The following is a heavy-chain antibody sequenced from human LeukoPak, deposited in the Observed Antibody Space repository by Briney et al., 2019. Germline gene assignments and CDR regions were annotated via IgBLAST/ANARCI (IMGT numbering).Heavy chain of an antibody. Sequence: ASVKVSCKASGYTFTSYYMHWVRQAPGQGLEWMGIINPSGGSTSYAQKFQGRVTMTRDMSTSTVYMELSSLRSEDTAVYYCARDPTSRAPRYSSSRYPLVDYYYMDVWGKGTTVTISS. CDR1: GYTFTSYY. D-gene: IGHD6-13*01. CDR2: INPSGGST. J-gene: IGHJ6*03. CDR3: ARDPTSRAPRYSSSRYPLVDYYYMDV. V-gene: IGHV1-46*01.